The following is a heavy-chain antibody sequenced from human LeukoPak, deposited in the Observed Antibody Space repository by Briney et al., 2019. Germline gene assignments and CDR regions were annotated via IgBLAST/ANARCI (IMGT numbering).Heavy chain of an antibody. CDR3: ARRGGNGDFDY. V-gene: IGHV4-38-2*01. J-gene: IGHJ4*02. CDR2: IYHSGST. CDR1: GYSISSGYY. D-gene: IGHD4-23*01. Sequence: PSETLSLTCAASGYSISSGYYWGWIRQPPGKGLEWIGSIYHSGSTYYNPSLKSRVTISVDTSKNQFSLKLSSVTAADTAVYYCARRGGNGDFDYWGQGTLVTVSS.